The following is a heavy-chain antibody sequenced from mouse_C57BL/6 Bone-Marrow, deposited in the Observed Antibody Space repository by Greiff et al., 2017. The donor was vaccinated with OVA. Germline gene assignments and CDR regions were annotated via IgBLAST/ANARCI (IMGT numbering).Heavy chain of an antibody. CDR2: ISSGGDYI. CDR3: TRDRGSIYYDYDWYFDV. V-gene: IGHV5-9-1*02. CDR1: GFTFSSYA. Sequence: EVKVVESGEGLVKPGGSLKLSCAASGFTFSSYAMSWVRQTPEKRLEWVAYISSGGDYIYYADTVKGRFTISRDNARNTLYLQMSSLKSEDTAMYYCTRDRGSIYYDYDWYFDVWGTGTTVTVSS. D-gene: IGHD2-4*01. J-gene: IGHJ1*03.